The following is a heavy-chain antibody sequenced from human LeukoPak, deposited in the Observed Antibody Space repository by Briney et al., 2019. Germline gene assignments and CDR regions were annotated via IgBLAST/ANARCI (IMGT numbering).Heavy chain of an antibody. D-gene: IGHD5-12*01. J-gene: IGHJ4*02. CDR3: AKAISFIVATIYDY. CDR1: RFTFSSYA. CDR2: ISGSGGST. Sequence: GGSLRLSCAASRFTFSSYAMSWVCQAQGKGLEWVSAISGSGGSTYYADSVKGRFTISRDNSKNTLYLQMNSLRAEDTAVYYCAKAISFIVATIYDYWGQGTLITVSS. V-gene: IGHV3-23*01.